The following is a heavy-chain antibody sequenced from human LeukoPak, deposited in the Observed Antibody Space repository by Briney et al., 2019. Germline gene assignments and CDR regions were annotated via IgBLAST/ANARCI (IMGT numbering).Heavy chain of an antibody. CDR3: ARRGRIAVAA. CDR1: GGSFSGYY. V-gene: IGHV4-34*01. J-gene: IGHJ4*02. D-gene: IGHD6-19*01. Sequence: SETLSLTCAVYGGSFSGYYWSWIRPPPGKGLEWIGEINHSGSTNYNPSLKSRVTISVDTSKNQFSLNLSSVTAADTAVYYCARRGRIAVAAWGQGTLVTVSS. CDR2: INHSGST.